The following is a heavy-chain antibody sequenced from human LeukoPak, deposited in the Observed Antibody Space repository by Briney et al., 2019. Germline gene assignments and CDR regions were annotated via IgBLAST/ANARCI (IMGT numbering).Heavy chain of an antibody. CDR1: GDSFSSHY. V-gene: IGHV4-59*11. CDR3: ARNLVTVTKGFNS. CDR2: ISRVGRT. Sequence: SETLSLTCAVSGDSFSSHYWTSIRQSPGTGLEWIGYISRVGRTNYNPSLKSRVTISIDTSKNQFSLKLRSVTAADTAVYYCARNLVTVTKGFNSWGEGTMVSVSS. D-gene: IGHD4-17*01. J-gene: IGHJ3*02.